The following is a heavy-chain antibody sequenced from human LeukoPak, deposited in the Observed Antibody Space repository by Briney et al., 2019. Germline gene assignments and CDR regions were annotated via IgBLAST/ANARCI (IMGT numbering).Heavy chain of an antibody. J-gene: IGHJ4*02. D-gene: IGHD4-17*01. CDR3: ARGLATVTTS. V-gene: IGHV4-34*01. CDR1: GGSFSGYY. CDR2: INHSGST. Sequence: SESLSLTCAVYGGSFSGYYWSWIRQPPGKGLEWIGEINHSGSTNYDPSLKSRVTMSVDTSKNQFSLKLSSVTAADTAVYYCARGLATVTTSWGQGTLVTVSS.